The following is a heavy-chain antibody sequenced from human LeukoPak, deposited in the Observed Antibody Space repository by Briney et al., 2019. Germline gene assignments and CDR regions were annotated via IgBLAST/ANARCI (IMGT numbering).Heavy chain of an antibody. Sequence: GGSLRLSCAASGFTFSSHWMHWVRQAPGKGLVWVSRIKSDGSTTTYADSVKGRFTISRDNAKNTLYLQMNSLRAEDTAVYYCARRAAALDAFDIWGQGTMVTVSS. D-gene: IGHD6-13*01. CDR3: ARRAAALDAFDI. V-gene: IGHV3-74*01. CDR1: GFTFSSHW. CDR2: IKSDGSTT. J-gene: IGHJ3*02.